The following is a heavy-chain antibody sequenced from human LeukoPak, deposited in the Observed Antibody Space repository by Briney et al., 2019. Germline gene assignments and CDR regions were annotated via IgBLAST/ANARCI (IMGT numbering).Heavy chain of an antibody. CDR3: ARIGTAQGVSVWAFDI. Sequence: SGPALVKPTQTLTLTCTFSGFSLSTSRMCMTWIRQPPGKALEWLARIDWDDDKYYSTSLKTRLTISKDTSKNQVVLTMTNMDPVDTATYYCARIGTAQGVSVWAFDIWGQGTMVTVSS. D-gene: IGHD3-16*01. CDR2: IDWDDDK. J-gene: IGHJ3*02. V-gene: IGHV2-70*11. CDR1: GFSLSTSRMC.